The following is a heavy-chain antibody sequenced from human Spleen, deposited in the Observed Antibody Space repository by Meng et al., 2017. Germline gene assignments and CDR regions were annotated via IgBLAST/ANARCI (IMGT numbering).Heavy chain of an antibody. Sequence: ASVKVSCKASGGTFSSYAISWVRQAPGQGLEWMGVINPTGGSTSYPQKFQGRVTLTRDTSTRTVYMEVSSLRSEDTAVYYCARDSAVAGTARRAFDIWGQGTMVTVSS. J-gene: IGHJ3*02. CDR2: INPTGGST. CDR3: ARDSAVAGTARRAFDI. V-gene: IGHV1-46*01. D-gene: IGHD6-19*01. CDR1: GGTFSSYA.